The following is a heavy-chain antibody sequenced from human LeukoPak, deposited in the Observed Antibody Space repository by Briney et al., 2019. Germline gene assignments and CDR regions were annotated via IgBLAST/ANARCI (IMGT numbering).Heavy chain of an antibody. D-gene: IGHD4-17*01. CDR3: AKGARGDTVTSIVGLNWFDP. CDR2: ISYDGSHK. CDR1: GITFRSYG. V-gene: IGHV3-30*18. Sequence: TGGSLRLSCAASGITFRSYGMHWVRQAPGKGLEWVAVISYDGSHKYYADSVKGRSSISRDNSKNTLYLQMNSLRADDTAVYYCAKGARGDTVTSIVGLNWFDPWGQGTLVTVSS. J-gene: IGHJ5*02.